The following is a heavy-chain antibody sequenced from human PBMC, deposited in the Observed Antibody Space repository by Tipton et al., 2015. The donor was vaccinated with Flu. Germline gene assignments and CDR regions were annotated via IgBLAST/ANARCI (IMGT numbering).Heavy chain of an antibody. J-gene: IGHJ4*02. CDR1: GEALGTHY. D-gene: IGHD6-19*01. CDR2: IFATGTA. Sequence: GEALGTHYWTWFRQPAGERLEWIGRIFATGTAIYNPSLRSRVTMSVDTSKNQFSLNLTSVTAADTAVYYCARSSRGWYRAMFDWGQGTLVTVSS. CDR3: ARSSRGWYRAMFD. V-gene: IGHV4-4*07.